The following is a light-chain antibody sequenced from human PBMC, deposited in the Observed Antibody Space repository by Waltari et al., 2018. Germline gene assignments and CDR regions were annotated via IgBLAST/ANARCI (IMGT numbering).Light chain of an antibody. CDR2: GAS. CDR1: QSVSSSY. J-gene: IGKJ3*01. Sequence: DIVLTQSPGTLSLSPGEGATLSCRASQSVSSSYLAWYQQKPGQAPRLLIYGASSRATGIPDRFSGSGSGTDFTLTISRLEPEDFAVYYCQQYGNSPFTFGPGTKVDIK. CDR3: QQYGNSPFT. V-gene: IGKV3-20*01.